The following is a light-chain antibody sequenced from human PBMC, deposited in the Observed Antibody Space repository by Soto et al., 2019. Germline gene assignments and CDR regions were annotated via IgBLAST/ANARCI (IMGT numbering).Light chain of an antibody. Sequence: SXSXSVSSKLAGYQQKPGQAPRLLIFGAYSRATGIPSRFSGRGSATDFTLTISRVEPEDFAVYYCQTSDRSLPITFGTGNRLDIK. CDR1: XSVSSK. V-gene: IGKV3-20*01. CDR3: QTSDRSLPIT. CDR2: GAY. J-gene: IGKJ5*01.